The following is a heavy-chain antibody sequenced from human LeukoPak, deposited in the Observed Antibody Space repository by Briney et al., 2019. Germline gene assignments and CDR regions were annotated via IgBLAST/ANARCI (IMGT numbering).Heavy chain of an antibody. J-gene: IGHJ4*02. V-gene: IGHV3-15*01. CDR1: GFSFSNGS. Sequence: GGSLRLSCAASGFSFSNGSMSWVRQAPGKGLEWVGRIKTKTDGGTTDYAAPVKGRFTISRDDSKNMLYLQMNSPKTEDTAVYYCATGRNLWYWGQGTLVTVSS. D-gene: IGHD1-7*01. CDR2: IKTKTDGGTT. CDR3: ATGRNLWY.